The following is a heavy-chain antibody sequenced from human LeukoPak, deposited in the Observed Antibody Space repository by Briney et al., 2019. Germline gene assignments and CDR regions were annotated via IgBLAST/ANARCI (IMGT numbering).Heavy chain of an antibody. J-gene: IGHJ5*02. Sequence: TSETLSLTCTVSGYSISSGYYWGWIRQPPGKGLEWIGSIYHSGSTYYNPSLKSRVTISVDTSKNQFSLKLSSVTAADTAVYYCAREADDSSGYYFLGLFDPWGQGTLVTVSS. V-gene: IGHV4-38-2*02. D-gene: IGHD3-22*01. CDR1: GYSISSGYY. CDR3: AREADDSSGYYFLGLFDP. CDR2: IYHSGST.